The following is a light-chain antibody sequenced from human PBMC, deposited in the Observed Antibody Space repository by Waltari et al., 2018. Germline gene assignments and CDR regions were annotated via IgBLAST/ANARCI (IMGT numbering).Light chain of an antibody. CDR1: QKISSY. CDR3: QQTYTTPRT. V-gene: IGKV1-39*01. J-gene: IGKJ1*01. Sequence: DIQMTQSPSSLSASVEDRVTITCRASQKISSYLNWYQQKPGTAPRLLIYDASRLQSGVPSRFSGSGSGTDFTLTISSLQPEDFGTYYCQQTYTTPRTFGQWTKVETK. CDR2: DAS.